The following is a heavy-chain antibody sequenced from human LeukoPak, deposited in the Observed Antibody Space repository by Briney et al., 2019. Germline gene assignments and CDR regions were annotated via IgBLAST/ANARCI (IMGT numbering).Heavy chain of an antibody. J-gene: IGHJ4*02. Sequence: GGSLRLSCAASEFTFSTYSMNWVRQAPGKGLEWVSYISSSGSTIYYADSVKGRFTISRDNSKNTLYLQMNSLRAEDTAVYYCAKDLIYYGSGSYAGFDYWGQGTLVTVSS. CDR1: EFTFSTYS. V-gene: IGHV3-48*01. CDR3: AKDLIYYGSGSYAGFDY. CDR2: ISSSGSTI. D-gene: IGHD3-10*01.